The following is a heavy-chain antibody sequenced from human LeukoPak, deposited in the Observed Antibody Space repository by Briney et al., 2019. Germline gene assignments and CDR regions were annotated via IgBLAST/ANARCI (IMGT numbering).Heavy chain of an antibody. J-gene: IGHJ4*02. CDR1: GFAFDDYA. V-gene: IGHV3-9*01. Sequence: GGSLRLSCAASGFAFDDYALHWVRQVPGKGLEWVSGISWNSGTIAYADSVKVRFMISSDNAKTPLYLEMNSLRGEDTAFYYCAKDMACAAVARPFDSWGRGTLVTVSS. CDR2: ISWNSGTI. D-gene: IGHD6-19*01. CDR3: AKDMACAAVARPFDS.